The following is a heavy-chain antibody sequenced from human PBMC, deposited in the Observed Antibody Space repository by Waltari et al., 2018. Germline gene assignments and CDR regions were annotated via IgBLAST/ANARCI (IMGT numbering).Heavy chain of an antibody. CDR2: IYYSGST. V-gene: IGHV4-59*01. CDR1: GGSISSYY. D-gene: IGHD1-7*01. Sequence: QVQLQESGPGLVKPSETLSLTCTVSGGSISSYYWSWMRQPPGKGLEWIGYIYYSGSTNSNPSLKRRVTISVDTSKNQFSLKLTSVTAADTAVYYCARGGVNWNYDYWGQGTLVTVSS. J-gene: IGHJ4*02. CDR3: ARGGVNWNYDY.